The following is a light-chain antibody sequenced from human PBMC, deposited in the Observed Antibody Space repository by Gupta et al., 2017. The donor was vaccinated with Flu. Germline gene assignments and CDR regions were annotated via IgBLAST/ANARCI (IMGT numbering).Light chain of an antibody. CDR1: HGISRS. V-gene: IGKV1-8*01. CDR2: AAS. Sequence: GDRVTITSRPSHGISRSLAWYHPTPGTASKLLLSAASTLHIAVSSRFSGSGSGSDFTLTLSCLQSVDFATSYCQPYYSYPPSFDQATKLAIK. CDR3: QPYYSYPPS. J-gene: IGKJ2*01.